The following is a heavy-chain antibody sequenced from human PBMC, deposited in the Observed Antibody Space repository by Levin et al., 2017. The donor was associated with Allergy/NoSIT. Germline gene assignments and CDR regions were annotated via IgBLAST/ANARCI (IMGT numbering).Heavy chain of an antibody. CDR2: ISGSGGST. J-gene: IGHJ4*02. V-gene: IGHV3-23*01. D-gene: IGHD1-26*01. Sequence: GGSLRLSCAASGFTFSSYAMSWVRQAPGKGLEWVSAISGSGGSTYYADSVKGRFTISRDNSKNTLYLQMNSLRAEDTAVYYCAKEGGATTAPTPYYFDYWGQGTLVTVSS. CDR3: AKEGGATTAPTPYYFDY. CDR1: GFTFSSYA.